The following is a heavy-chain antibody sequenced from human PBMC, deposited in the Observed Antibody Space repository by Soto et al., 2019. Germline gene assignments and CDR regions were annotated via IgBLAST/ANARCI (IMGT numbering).Heavy chain of an antibody. CDR1: GGSISTYY. J-gene: IGHJ4*02. Sequence: SETLSVTCTVSGGSISTYYWNWIRQPPGKGLEWIGYINYSGSTNSNPSLRSRVTMSVDTSKNQFSLRLSSVTAADTGVYYCARDGYKSVWTGFDDWGQGTLVT. CDR2: INYSGST. D-gene: IGHD2-2*02. V-gene: IGHV4-59*01. CDR3: ARDGYKSVWTGFDD.